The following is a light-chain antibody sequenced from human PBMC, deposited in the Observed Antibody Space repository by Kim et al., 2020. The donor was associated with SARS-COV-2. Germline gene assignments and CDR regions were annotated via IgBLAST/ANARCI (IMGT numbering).Light chain of an antibody. J-gene: IGKJ2*01. V-gene: IGKV3-15*01. CDR3: QQYNNWPMYT. Sequence: VAPGERATLSCRASQTVSSNLAWYQQKPGQAPRLLIYGASTRATGVPARFSGSGSGTEFSLTISSLQSEDFAVYYCQQYNNWPMYTFGQGTKLEI. CDR1: QTVSSN. CDR2: GAS.